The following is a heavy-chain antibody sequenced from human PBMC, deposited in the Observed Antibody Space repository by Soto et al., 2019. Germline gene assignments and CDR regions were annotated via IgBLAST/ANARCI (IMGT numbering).Heavy chain of an antibody. J-gene: IGHJ4*02. CDR3: ARDIGWYCSGGSCHHYYFDY. D-gene: IGHD2-15*01. V-gene: IGHV1-69*13. Sequence: GASVKVSCKASGGTFSXYAISWVRQAPGQGLEWMGGIIPIFGTANYAQKFQGRVTITADESTSTAYMELSSLRSEDTAVYYCARDIGWYCSGGSCHHYYFDYWGQGTLVTVSS. CDR2: IIPIFGTA. CDR1: GGTFSXYA.